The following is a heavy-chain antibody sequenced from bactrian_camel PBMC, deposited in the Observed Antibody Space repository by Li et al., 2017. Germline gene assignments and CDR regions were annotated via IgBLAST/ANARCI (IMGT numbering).Heavy chain of an antibody. CDR3: AAGTWLLIDDCPER. J-gene: IGHJ4*01. D-gene: IGHD1*01. CDR1: INVRSGIC. Sequence: HVQLVESGGGSVQAGESLKISCLVSINVRSGICMGWFRQAPGKEREGVASIEHDGATTYADSVKGRFTISHDNTKNILYLEMTNLEPEDTAKYYCAAGTWLLIDDCPERWGQGTQVTVS. V-gene: IGHV3S53*01. CDR2: IEHDGAT.